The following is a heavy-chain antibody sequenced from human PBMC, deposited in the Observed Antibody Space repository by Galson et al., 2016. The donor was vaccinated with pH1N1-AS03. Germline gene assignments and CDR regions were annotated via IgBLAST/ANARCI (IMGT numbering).Heavy chain of an antibody. CDR3: ARHDKYCSTACHTFDF. J-gene: IGHJ3*01. V-gene: IGHV1-2*02. CDR2: INTDNGGT. CDR1: GYASTDYY. D-gene: IGHD2-2*01. Sequence: SVKVSCKASGYASTDYYMHLLRQAPGQGLEWMAWINTDNGGTDYAQKFQGRVTMTRDASISTTYMELSSLRSDDTAVYYCARHDKYCSTACHTFDFWGQGTIVTVSS.